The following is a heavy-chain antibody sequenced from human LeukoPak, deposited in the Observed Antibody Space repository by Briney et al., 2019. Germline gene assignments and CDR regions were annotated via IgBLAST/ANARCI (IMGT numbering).Heavy chain of an antibody. CDR1: GFTFTGYY. J-gene: IGHJ4*02. D-gene: IGHD2-8*01. V-gene: IGHV1-2*06. CDR2: INPNSGGT. Sequence: ASVKVSCKASGFTFTGYYVHWVRQAPGQGLEWMGRINPNSGGTSYAQKFQGRVTMTRDTSINTAFMELSRLRSDDTAVYYCAGGYCPRDVCHHGAYYFDCWGQGSLVTVSS. CDR3: AGGYCPRDVCHHGAYYFDC.